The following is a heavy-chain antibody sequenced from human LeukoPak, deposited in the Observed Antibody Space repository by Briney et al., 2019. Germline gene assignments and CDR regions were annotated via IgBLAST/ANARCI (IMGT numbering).Heavy chain of an antibody. J-gene: IGHJ4*02. V-gene: IGHV3-23*01. D-gene: IGHD3-10*01. CDR2: ISDGVGSA. CDR3: AKRSCGSGNYDPLFKY. Sequence: GGSLRLSCVASGFTFSTYAMGWARQAPGKGLEWVSGISDGVGSAYYADSVKGRFTISRDNSKNTLYLQMNSLRAEDTAVYYCAKRSCGSGNYDPLFKYWGQEPLVTVSS. CDR1: GFTFSTYA.